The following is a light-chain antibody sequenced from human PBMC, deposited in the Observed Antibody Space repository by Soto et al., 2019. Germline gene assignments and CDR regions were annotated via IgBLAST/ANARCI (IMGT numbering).Light chain of an antibody. V-gene: IGLV3-21*02. CDR2: NDR. Sequence: SYELTQSPSVSVAPGQTARVTRGGNDIRFKSVHWYQQRSGQAPVLVVYNDRDRPSGIPERFSGSNSGNTATLTISGAEAGDEADYYCQVWDSSSEHVVFGGGTKLTVL. J-gene: IGLJ2*01. CDR3: QVWDSSSEHVV. CDR1: DIRFKS.